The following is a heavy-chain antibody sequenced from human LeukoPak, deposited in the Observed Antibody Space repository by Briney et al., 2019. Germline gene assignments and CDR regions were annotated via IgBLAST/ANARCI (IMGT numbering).Heavy chain of an antibody. D-gene: IGHD3-22*01. CDR3: ARRDGSGYYGYYFDH. CDR2: MYYTGST. V-gene: IGHV4-59*01. Sequence: PSETLSLTCTVSGGSITSYYWSWVRQPPGKGLEGIGYMYYTGSTKYHPSLKSRVTISEDTSKNQFSLRLSSVTAADTAVYYCARRDGSGYYGYYFDHWGQGTLVTVSS. CDR1: GGSITSYY. J-gene: IGHJ4*02.